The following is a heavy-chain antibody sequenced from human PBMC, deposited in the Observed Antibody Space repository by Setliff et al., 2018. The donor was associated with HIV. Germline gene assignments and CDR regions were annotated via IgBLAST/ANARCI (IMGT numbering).Heavy chain of an antibody. J-gene: IGHJ5*02. Sequence: ASVKVSCKASGCTFTGYYMHWVRQAPGQGLEWMGRINPNSGGTNYAQKFQGRVSMTRDTSITTAYMELSGLRSDDTAVYYCARGGAIVRPYLNWFDPWGQGTLVTVSS. CDR3: ARGGAIVRPYLNWFDP. CDR2: INPNSGGT. CDR1: GCTFTGYY. V-gene: IGHV1-2*06. D-gene: IGHD1-26*01.